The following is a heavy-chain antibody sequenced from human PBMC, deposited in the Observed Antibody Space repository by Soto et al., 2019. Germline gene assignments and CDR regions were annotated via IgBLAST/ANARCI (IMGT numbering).Heavy chain of an antibody. J-gene: IGHJ6*01. V-gene: IGHV3-15*01. CDR2: IKSKTDGGTT. CDR1: GFTFSNAW. Sequence: GGSLRLSCAASGFTFSNAWMSWVRQAPGKGLEWVGRIKSKTDGGTTDYAAPVKGRFTISRDDSKNTLYLQMNSRKTEDTAVYYCTTGPGDCPKDWYYGMDLWGEGSKVTV. D-gene: IGHD2-21*02. CDR3: TTGPGDCPKDWYYGMDL.